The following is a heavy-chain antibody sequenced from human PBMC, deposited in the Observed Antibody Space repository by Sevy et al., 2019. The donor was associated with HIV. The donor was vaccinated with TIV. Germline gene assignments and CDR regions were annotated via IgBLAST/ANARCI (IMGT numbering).Heavy chain of an antibody. Sequence: ASVKVSCKASGGTFSSYAISWVRQAPGQGLEWRGGIIPIFGTANYAQKFQGRVTITADKSTSTAYMELSSLRSEDTAVYYCARDPDYYCSGGSCYIRGHAFDIWCQGTMVTVSS. J-gene: IGHJ3*02. D-gene: IGHD2-15*01. CDR2: IIPIFGTA. CDR1: GGTFSSYA. V-gene: IGHV1-69*06. CDR3: ARDPDYYCSGGSCYIRGHAFDI.